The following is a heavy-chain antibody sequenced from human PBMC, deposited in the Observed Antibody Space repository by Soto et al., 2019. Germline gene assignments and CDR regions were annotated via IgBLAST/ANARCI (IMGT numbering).Heavy chain of an antibody. Sequence: SETLSLTCTVSGGSISSYYCSWIRQPPGKGLEWIGYIYYSGSTNYNPSLKSRVTISVDTSKNQFSLKLSSVTAADTAVYYCAGKYCSSTSCYAENWFDPWGQGTLVTVSS. J-gene: IGHJ5*02. D-gene: IGHD2-2*01. CDR2: IYYSGST. CDR3: AGKYCSSTSCYAENWFDP. CDR1: GGSISSYY. V-gene: IGHV4-59*08.